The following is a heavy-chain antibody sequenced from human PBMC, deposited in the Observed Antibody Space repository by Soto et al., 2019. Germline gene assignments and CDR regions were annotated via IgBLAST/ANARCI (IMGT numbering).Heavy chain of an antibody. Sequence: QVQLQESGPGLVKPSQTLSLTCTVSGGSISTGGYYWSWIRQHPGKGLEWIGYIYYSGSTYYNPSLRSRXPLSVXXSQNQFSLKLSSVTAADTAVYYCARWGGSTTPLGNWGQGTLVTVSS. J-gene: IGHJ4*02. V-gene: IGHV4-31*03. CDR3: ARWGGSTTPLGN. CDR1: GGSISTGGYY. D-gene: IGHD2-2*01. CDR2: IYYSGST.